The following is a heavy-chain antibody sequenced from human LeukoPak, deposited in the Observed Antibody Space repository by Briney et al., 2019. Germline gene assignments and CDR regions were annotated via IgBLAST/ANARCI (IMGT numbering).Heavy chain of an antibody. D-gene: IGHD2-2*01. J-gene: IGHJ4*02. CDR2: INPNSGGT. CDR3: ARVTCSSTSCHEDY. Sequence: ASVKVSCKASGYTFTGYYMHWVRQAPGQGLEWMGWINPNSGGTNYAQKFQGWVTMTRDTSISTAYMELSRLRSDDTAVYYCARVTCSSTSCHEDYWGQGTLVTVSS. CDR1: GYTFTGYY. V-gene: IGHV1-2*04.